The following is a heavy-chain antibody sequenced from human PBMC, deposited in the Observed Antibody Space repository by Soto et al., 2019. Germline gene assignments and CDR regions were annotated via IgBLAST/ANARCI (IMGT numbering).Heavy chain of an antibody. J-gene: IGHJ4*02. V-gene: IGHV4-34*01. D-gene: IGHD3-22*01. CDR3: AIVKYYDSSGYSY. CDR1: GGSFSGYY. CDR2: INHSGST. Sequence: SETLSLTCAVYGGSFSGYYWSWIRQPPGKGLEWIGEINHSGSTNYNPSLKSRVTISVDTSKNQFSLKLSSVTAADTAVYYCAIVKYYDSSGYSYWGQGTLVTVSS.